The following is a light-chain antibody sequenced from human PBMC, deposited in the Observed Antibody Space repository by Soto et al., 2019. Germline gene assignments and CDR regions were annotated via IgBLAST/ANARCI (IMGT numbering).Light chain of an antibody. CDR1: QSVGTW. CDR3: QHYRRNTWS. J-gene: IGKJ1*01. V-gene: IGKV1-5*01. Sequence: DIQITQSPSTLSASVGGRVTITCRASQSVGTWVAWYPQKPGKAPKPLIYGASNLESGVPSRFSGSGSGTEFTLTITTLQPDDFATYFCQHYRRNTWSFGPGTKVDIK. CDR2: GAS.